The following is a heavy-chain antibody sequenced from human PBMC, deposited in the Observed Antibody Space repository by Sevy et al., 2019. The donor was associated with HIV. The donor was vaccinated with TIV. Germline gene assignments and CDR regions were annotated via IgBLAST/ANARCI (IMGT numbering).Heavy chain of an antibody. CDR2: ISAYNGNT. V-gene: IGHV1-18*01. CDR3: ARGGEGYSGSQVEAFDI. Sequence: ASVKVSCKASGYTFTSYGISWVRQAPGQGLEWMGWISAYNGNTNYAQKLQGRVTMTTDTSTSTAYMELRSLRSDDTAVYYCARGGEGYSGSQVEAFDIWGQGTMVTVSS. D-gene: IGHD1-26*01. CDR1: GYTFTSYG. J-gene: IGHJ3*02.